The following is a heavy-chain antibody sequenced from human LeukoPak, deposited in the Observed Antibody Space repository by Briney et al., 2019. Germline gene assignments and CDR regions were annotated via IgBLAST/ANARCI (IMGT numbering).Heavy chain of an antibody. CDR3: AKDFSIYGDPYAFDY. CDR1: GFTFSSYA. CDR2: ISGSGGST. D-gene: IGHD4-17*01. Sequence: GRSLRLSCAASGFTFSSYAMSWVRQAPGKGLEWVSAISGSGGSTYYADSVKGRFTISRDNSKNTLYLQMNSLRAEDTAVYYCAKDFSIYGDPYAFDYWGQGTLVTVSS. V-gene: IGHV3-23*01. J-gene: IGHJ4*02.